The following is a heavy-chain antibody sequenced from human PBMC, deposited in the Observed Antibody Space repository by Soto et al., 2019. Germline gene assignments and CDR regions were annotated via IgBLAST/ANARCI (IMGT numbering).Heavy chain of an antibody. D-gene: IGHD3-3*01. CDR3: ARAYFDFWSGYPPGGYNHMDV. Sequence: ASVKVSCKASGYIFTNYAMHWVRQAPGQRLEWMGWINVGNGNTKYSQKFQGRVTIATDTSASTAYMELSSLRSEDTAVYYCARAYFDFWSGYPPGGYNHMDVWGKGTTVTVSS. CDR2: INVGNGNT. CDR1: GYIFTNYA. J-gene: IGHJ6*03. V-gene: IGHV1-3*01.